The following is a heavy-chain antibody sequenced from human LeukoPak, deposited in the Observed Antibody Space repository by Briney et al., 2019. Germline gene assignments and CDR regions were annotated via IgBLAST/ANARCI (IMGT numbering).Heavy chain of an antibody. J-gene: IGHJ5*02. CDR2: TRNKANSYTT. Sequence: PGGSLRLSCAASGFILSDHYIDWVRQAPGKGLEWVGRTRNKANSYTTEYAASVKGRFTISRDDPMNLLYLQMNSLKSEDTAVYYCGRSGRYRPSDLWGQGTLVTVSS. D-gene: IGHD1-26*01. V-gene: IGHV3-72*01. CDR3: GRSGRYRPSDL. CDR1: GFILSDHY.